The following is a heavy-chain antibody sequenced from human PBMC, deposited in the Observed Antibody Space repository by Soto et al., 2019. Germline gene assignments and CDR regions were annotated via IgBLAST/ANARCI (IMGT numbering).Heavy chain of an antibody. Sequence: ASVKVSCKASGGTFSSYAISWVRQAPGQGLEWMGGIIPIFGTANYAQKFQGRVTITADESTSTAYMELSSLRSEDTAVYYCAREVGATLNWFDPWGQGTLVTVSS. V-gene: IGHV1-69*13. CDR2: IIPIFGTA. CDR3: AREVGATLNWFDP. CDR1: GGTFSSYA. J-gene: IGHJ5*02. D-gene: IGHD1-26*01.